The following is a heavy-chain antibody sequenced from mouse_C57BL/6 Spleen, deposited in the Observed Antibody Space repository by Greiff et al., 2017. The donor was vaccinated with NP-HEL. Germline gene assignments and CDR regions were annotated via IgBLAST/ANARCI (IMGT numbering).Heavy chain of an antibody. CDR1: GYSFTDYN. Sequence: VQLKESGPELVKPGASVKISCKASGYSFTDYNMNWVKQSNGKSLEWIGVINPNYGTTSYNQKFKGKATLTVDQSSSTAYMQLNSLTSEDSAVYYCRYYGSSYGYFDVWGTGTTVTVSS. CDR2: INPNYGTT. J-gene: IGHJ1*03. CDR3: RYYGSSYGYFDV. V-gene: IGHV1-39*01. D-gene: IGHD1-1*01.